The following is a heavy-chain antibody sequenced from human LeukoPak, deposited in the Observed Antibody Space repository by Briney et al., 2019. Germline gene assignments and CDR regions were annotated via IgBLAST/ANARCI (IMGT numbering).Heavy chain of an antibody. CDR3: VRDGKWELGQTGY. D-gene: IGHD1-26*01. CDR1: GGSISNYY. Sequence: SETLSLTCTVSGGSISNYYWSWIRQPPGKGLEWIGYIYYSGSTNYNPSLKSRVTISVDTSKNQFSLNLSSVIAADTAVYYCVRDGKWELGQTGYWGQGTLVTVSS. CDR2: IYYSGST. J-gene: IGHJ4*02. V-gene: IGHV4-59*12.